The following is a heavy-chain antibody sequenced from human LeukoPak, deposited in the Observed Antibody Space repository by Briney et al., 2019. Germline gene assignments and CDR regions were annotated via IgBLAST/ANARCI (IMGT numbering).Heavy chain of an antibody. J-gene: IGHJ4*02. V-gene: IGHV3-21*01. CDR3: ARDGRGGWHFDY. CDR1: GFTFSRYT. Sequence: GGSLRLSCAASGFTFSRYTMNWVRQAPGKGLEWVSSISSSSSYIYYADSVKGRFTISRDNAQNSLFLQINSLRAEDTAIYYCARDGRGGWHFDYWGQGILVTVSS. CDR2: ISSSSSYI. D-gene: IGHD6-19*01.